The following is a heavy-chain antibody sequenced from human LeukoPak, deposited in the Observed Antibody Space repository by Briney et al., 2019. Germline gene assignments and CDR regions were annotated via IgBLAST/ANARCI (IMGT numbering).Heavy chain of an antibody. J-gene: IGHJ4*02. CDR2: INPNSGVT. CDR1: GYTFTSYG. Sequence: ASVKVSCKASGYTFTSYGISWVRQAPGQGLEWMGWINPNSGVTNYAQKFQGRVTMTRDTSISTVYMELSRLRSDDTAVYYCARGSWYLFDWGQGTLVTVSS. V-gene: IGHV1-2*02. D-gene: IGHD6-13*01. CDR3: ARGSWYLFD.